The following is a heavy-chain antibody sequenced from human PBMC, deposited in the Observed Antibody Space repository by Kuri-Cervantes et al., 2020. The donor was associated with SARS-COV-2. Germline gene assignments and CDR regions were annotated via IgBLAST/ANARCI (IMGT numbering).Heavy chain of an antibody. Sequence: SVKVSCKASGGTFSSYAISWVRQAPGQGLEWMGGIIPIFGTANYAQKFQGRVTITADESTSTAYMELSSLRSEDTAVHYCARGMSSGWHPGAEYFQHWGQGTLVTVSS. D-gene: IGHD6-19*01. CDR3: ARGMSSGWHPGAEYFQH. CDR1: GGTFSSYA. V-gene: IGHV1-69*13. J-gene: IGHJ1*01. CDR2: IIPIFGTA.